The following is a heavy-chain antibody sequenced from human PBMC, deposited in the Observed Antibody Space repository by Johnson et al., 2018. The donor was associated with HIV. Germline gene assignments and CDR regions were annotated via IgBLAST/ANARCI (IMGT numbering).Heavy chain of an antibody. D-gene: IGHD1-26*01. CDR3: ARDPGHSGSYREAFDI. V-gene: IGHV3-11*04. CDR2: ISSSGSTI. J-gene: IGHJ3*02. CDR1: GFTVSSNY. Sequence: VPLVESGGGLVQPGGSLRLSCAASGFTVSSNYMSWVRPAPGKGLECISYISSSGSTIYYADSVKGRFTISRDNAKNSLYLQMNSLRAEDTAVYYCARDPGHSGSYREAFDIWGQGTMVTVSS.